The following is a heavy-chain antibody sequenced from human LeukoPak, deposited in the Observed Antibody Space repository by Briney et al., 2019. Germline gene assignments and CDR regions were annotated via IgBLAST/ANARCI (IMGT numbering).Heavy chain of an antibody. J-gene: IGHJ4*02. V-gene: IGHV1-3*01. CDR3: ARDQEGFDY. CDR1: GYAFTNYA. CDR2: VNAGNGNT. Sequence: ASVKVSCKASGYAFTNYAIQWVRQAPGQRLEWMGWVNAGNGNTRYSPKFQGRVTVTRDTSTSTVHMELSGLRSEDTAVYYCARDQEGFDYWGQGTLVTVSS.